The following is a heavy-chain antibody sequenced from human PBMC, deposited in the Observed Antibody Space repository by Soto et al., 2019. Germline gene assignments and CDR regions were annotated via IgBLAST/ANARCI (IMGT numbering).Heavy chain of an antibody. CDR3: ARGSTTEYYGSGSYYSCADY. D-gene: IGHD3-10*01. J-gene: IGHJ4*02. CDR2: VSYRGST. V-gene: IGHV4-31*03. Sequence: QVQLQESGPGLVKPSQTLSLTCTVSGVSISSGGYFWSWIRQHPAKGLEWIGYVSYRGSTYYNPSLSSRVTLTLDTSKYQFPLKLSSVTAADTAVYYCARGSTTEYYGSGSYYSCADYWGQGTLVTVSS. CDR1: GVSISSGGYF.